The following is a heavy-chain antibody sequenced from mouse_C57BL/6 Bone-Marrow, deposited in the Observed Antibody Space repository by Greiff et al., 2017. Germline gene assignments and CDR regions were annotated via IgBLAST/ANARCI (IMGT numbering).Heavy chain of an antibody. V-gene: IGHV1-15*01. D-gene: IGHD1-1*01. Sequence: QVQLQQSGAELVRPGASVTLSCKASGYTFTDYEMHWVKQTPVHGLEWIGAIDPETGGTAYNQKFKGKAILTADKSSSTAYMERRSLTSEDSAVYYCTSYYGSSFHYYAMDYWGQGTSVTVSA. CDR1: GYTFTDYE. J-gene: IGHJ4*01. CDR3: TSYYGSSFHYYAMDY. CDR2: IDPETGGT.